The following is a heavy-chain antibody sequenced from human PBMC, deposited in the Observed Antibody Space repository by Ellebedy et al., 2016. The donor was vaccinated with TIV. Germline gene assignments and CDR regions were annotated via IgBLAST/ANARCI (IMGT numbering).Heavy chain of an antibody. CDR1: GFTFSSYA. V-gene: IGHV3-48*04. Sequence: GESLKISCAASGFTFSSYAMSWVRQAPGKGLEWVSYISSSSSTIYYADSVKGRFTISRDNAKNSLYLQMNSLRAEDTAVYYCAPGDAFDIWGQGTMVTVSS. CDR2: ISSSSSTI. J-gene: IGHJ3*02. CDR3: APGDAFDI.